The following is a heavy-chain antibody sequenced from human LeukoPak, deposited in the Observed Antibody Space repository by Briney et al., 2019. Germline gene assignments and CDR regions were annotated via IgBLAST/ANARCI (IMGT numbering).Heavy chain of an antibody. CDR3: ARGLRYAAAGIGDNWFDP. Sequence: SETLSLTCTVSGYSINSGYFWGWIRQPPGKGLEWIGEINHSGSTNYNPSLKSRVTISVDTSKNQFSLKLSSVTAADTAVYYCARGLRYAAAGIGDNWFDPWGQGTLVTVSS. CDR2: INHSGST. J-gene: IGHJ5*02. D-gene: IGHD6-13*01. CDR1: GYSINSGYF. V-gene: IGHV4-38-2*02.